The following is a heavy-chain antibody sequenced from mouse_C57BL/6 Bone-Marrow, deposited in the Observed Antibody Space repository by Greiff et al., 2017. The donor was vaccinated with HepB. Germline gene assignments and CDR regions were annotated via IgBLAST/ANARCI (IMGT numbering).Heavy chain of an antibody. J-gene: IGHJ3*01. CDR3: ARSAGGYPLFAY. Sequence: VQLQQSGAELVRPGTSVKMSCKASGYTFTNYWIGWAKQRPGHGLEWIGDIYPGGGYTNSNEKFKGKATLTADKSSSTAYMQFSSLTSEDSAIYYWARSAGGYPLFAYWGQGTLVTVSA. D-gene: IGHD1-1*02. CDR1: GYTFTNYW. V-gene: IGHV1-63*01. CDR2: IYPGGGYT.